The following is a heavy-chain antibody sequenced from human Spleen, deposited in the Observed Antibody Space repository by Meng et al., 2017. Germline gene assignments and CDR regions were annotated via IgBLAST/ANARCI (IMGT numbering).Heavy chain of an antibody. D-gene: IGHD1-26*01. Sequence: SLKISCAASGFTFDDYAMHWVRQAPGKGLEWVSGISWNSGSIGYADSVKGRFTISRDNAKNSLYLQLNSLRGDDTAMYYCASDLRGGTAHWGQGALVTVSS. CDR2: ISWNSGSI. CDR3: ASDLRGGTAH. CDR1: GFTFDDYA. V-gene: IGHV3-9*01. J-gene: IGHJ4*02.